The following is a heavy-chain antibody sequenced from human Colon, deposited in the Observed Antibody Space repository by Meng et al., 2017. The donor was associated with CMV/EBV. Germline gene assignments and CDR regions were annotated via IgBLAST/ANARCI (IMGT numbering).Heavy chain of an antibody. V-gene: IGHV3-21*01. CDR2: ISSSGAYI. J-gene: IGHJ6*02. Sequence: GESLKISCAASGFAFSSQVMNWVRQAPGKGLEWVSSISSSGAYIYYADSVKGRFTISRDDAKNSLNLQMSSLRDGDKAVYYCTRGYKGYCTSTSCLAHGMDVWGQGTTVTVSS. CDR1: GFAFSSQV. D-gene: IGHD2-2*01. CDR3: TRGYKGYCTSTSCLAHGMDV.